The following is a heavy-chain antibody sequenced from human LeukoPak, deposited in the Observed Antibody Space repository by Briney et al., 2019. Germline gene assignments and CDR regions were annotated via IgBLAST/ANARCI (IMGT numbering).Heavy chain of an antibody. CDR2: INWNGDST. J-gene: IGHJ4*02. V-gene: IGHV3-20*04. CDR3: ARNISSAGTSYFDY. Sequence: GGSLRLSCAASGFTFDDYDMSWVRQAPGKGLGWVSGINWNGDSTAYADSVKGRFTISRDNAKSSLYLQMNSLRAEDTAFHYCARNISSAGTSYFDYWGQGTLVTVSS. CDR1: GFTFDDYD. D-gene: IGHD1-14*01.